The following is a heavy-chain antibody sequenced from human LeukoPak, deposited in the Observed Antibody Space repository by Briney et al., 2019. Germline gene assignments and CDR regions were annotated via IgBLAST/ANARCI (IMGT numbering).Heavy chain of an antibody. CDR2: INGGGGLT. CDR3: AKSGGGDCTGDYCINWFDP. CDR1: GFTISSYA. Sequence: PGGSLRLSCEGSGFTISSYAMSWVRQAPGKGLEWVSAINGGGGLTYYADSVKGRFTISRDNSKNTLYLQMNSLRAEDKAVYYCAKSGGGDCTGDYCINWFDPWGQGTLVTVSS. D-gene: IGHD2-8*02. J-gene: IGHJ5*02. V-gene: IGHV3-23*01.